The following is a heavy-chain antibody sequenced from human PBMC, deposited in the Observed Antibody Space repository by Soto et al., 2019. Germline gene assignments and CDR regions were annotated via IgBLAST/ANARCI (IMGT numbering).Heavy chain of an antibody. CDR1: GYSISSGYY. D-gene: IGHD4-17*01. CDR3: ARDPTKGYGDSD. J-gene: IGHJ4*02. Sequence: TLSLTCAVSGYSISSGYYWGRIRQPPGKGLEWIGSIYHSGSTYYNPSLKSRVTISVDTSKNQFSLKLSSVTAADTAVYYCARDPTKGYGDSDWGQGTLVTVSS. CDR2: IYHSGST. V-gene: IGHV4-38-2*02.